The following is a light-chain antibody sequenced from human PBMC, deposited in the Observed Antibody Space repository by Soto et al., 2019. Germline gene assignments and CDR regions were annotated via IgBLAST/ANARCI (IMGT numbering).Light chain of an antibody. V-gene: IGKV1-5*01. J-gene: IGKJ4*01. CDR2: DVS. CDR3: QQSDSYPLT. Sequence: IEMTQSPSTPSASVGDRVTITCRASQSINNLLAWYQQKSGKDPKFLIYDVSTLESGVPSRFSSIGSGTEFNLTISRLQTEDCATYDGQQSDSYPLTGGGPTKVEN. CDR1: QSINNL.